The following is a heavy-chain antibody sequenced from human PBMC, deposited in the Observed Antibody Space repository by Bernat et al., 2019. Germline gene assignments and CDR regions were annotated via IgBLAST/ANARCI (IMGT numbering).Heavy chain of an antibody. CDR1: GYTFTNYW. Sequence: EVHLVQSAAEVQKPGQSLKISCKAPGYTFTNYWIAWVRQLPGKGLDCMGLVYPGDAKTRYSPSFQGQITISADKSINTVYLQWRSLKATDTAIIYCARLWSTTTAEGYFDSWGQGTLVTVSS. CDR2: VYPGDAKT. J-gene: IGHJ4*02. D-gene: IGHD3-3*01. CDR3: ARLWSTTTAEGYFDS. V-gene: IGHV5-51*03.